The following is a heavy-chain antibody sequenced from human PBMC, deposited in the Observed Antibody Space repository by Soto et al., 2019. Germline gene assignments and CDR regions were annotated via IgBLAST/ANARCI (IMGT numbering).Heavy chain of an antibody. CDR1: GDTISSSSYY. CDR2: IYYSGST. Sequence: PSETLSLTCDVSGDTISSSSYYWGWIRQPPGKGLEWIGSIYYSGSTYYNPSLKSRVTISVDTSKNHFSLKLSSVTAADTAVYYCATQEVGGSYVYTFDPWGQGTLVTVSS. V-gene: IGHV4-39*02. J-gene: IGHJ5*02. D-gene: IGHD1-26*01. CDR3: ATQEVGGSYVYTFDP.